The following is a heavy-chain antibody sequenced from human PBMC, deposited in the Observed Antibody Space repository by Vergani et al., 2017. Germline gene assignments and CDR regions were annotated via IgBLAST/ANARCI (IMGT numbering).Heavy chain of an antibody. V-gene: IGHV3-33*06. CDR3: AKDSEWDGYNVDLDY. D-gene: IGHD5-24*01. J-gene: IGHJ4*02. Sequence: QVQLVESGGGVVQPGRSLRLSCAASGFTFSSYGMHWVRQAPGKGLEWVAVIWYDGSNKYYADSVKGRFTISRDNSKNTLYLQMNSLRAEDTAVYYCAKDSEWDGYNVDLDYWGQGTLVTVSS. CDR1: GFTFSSYG. CDR2: IWYDGSNK.